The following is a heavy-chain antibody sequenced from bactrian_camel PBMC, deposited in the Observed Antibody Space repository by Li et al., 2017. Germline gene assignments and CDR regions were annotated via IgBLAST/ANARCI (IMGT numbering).Heavy chain of an antibody. J-gene: IGHJ4*01. Sequence: VQLVESGGGSVQAGGSLGLSCAASGDTAYSSYYMGWFRQAPGKEREGVAAITRDIDTTYADSVKGRFTISKDNAKNTLYLQMNSLKPEDTAMYYCAAASLYYGSCTMRRADYSNWGQGTQVTVS. CDR1: GDTAYSSYY. D-gene: IGHD4*01. V-gene: IGHV3S40*01. CDR3: AAASLYYGSCTMRRADYSN. CDR2: ITRDIDTT.